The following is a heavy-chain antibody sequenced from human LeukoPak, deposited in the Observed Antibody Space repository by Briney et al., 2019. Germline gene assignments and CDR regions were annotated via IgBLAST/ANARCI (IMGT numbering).Heavy chain of an antibody. CDR3: AGQDSYGQFDY. J-gene: IGHJ4*02. D-gene: IGHD5-18*01. CDR2: IYPGDSDS. V-gene: IGHV5-51*01. CDR1: GYSFASYW. Sequence: GESLKISCKGSGYSFASYWMGWARQMAGDGLEWMGIIYPGDSDSRYSPSFQGQVTISVDRTISTAYLQWSSLKASDTAMYYCAGQDSYGQFDYWGQGTLVTV.